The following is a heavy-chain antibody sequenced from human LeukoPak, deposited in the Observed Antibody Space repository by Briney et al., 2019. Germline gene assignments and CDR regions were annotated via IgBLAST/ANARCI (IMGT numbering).Heavy chain of an antibody. J-gene: IGHJ5*02. CDR1: GGTCSSYA. D-gene: IGHD2-15*01. CDR2: IIPIFGTA. Sequence: SVKVSCKASGGTCSSYAISWMRRAPGQGLEWMGGIIPIFGTANYAQKFQGRVTITADESTSTAYMELSSLRSEDTAVYYCAREGPSVVVVAANNWLDPWGQGTLVTVSS. V-gene: IGHV1-69*01. CDR3: AREGPSVVVVAANNWLDP.